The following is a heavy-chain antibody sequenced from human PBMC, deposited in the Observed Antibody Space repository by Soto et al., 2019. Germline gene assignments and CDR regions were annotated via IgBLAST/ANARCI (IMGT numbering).Heavy chain of an antibody. Sequence: SGPTLVNPTETLTLTCSVSGFSLSNARMGVSWIRQPPGKALEWLAHIFSNDEKSYSTSLKSRLTISKDTSKSQVVLTMTNMDPVDTATXYCARIVVSSGWPYFDYWGQGTLVTVSS. CDR3: ARIVVSSGWPYFDY. V-gene: IGHV2-26*01. CDR1: GFSLSNARMG. CDR2: IFSNDEK. J-gene: IGHJ4*02. D-gene: IGHD6-19*01.